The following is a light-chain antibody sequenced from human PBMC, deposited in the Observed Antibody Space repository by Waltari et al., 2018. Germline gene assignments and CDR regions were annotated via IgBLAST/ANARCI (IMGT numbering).Light chain of an antibody. J-gene: IGKJ1*01. CDR2: KAS. CDR1: QSIGNW. CDR3: HQYSSFPWA. Sequence: DIQMTQSPSTLSASVGDRVTITCRASQSIGNWLAWYQQKPGKAPNLLISKASAVESGVPSRFSGSGSGTEFTLTISSLQPDDFATYYCHQYSSFPWALGQGTKVEIK. V-gene: IGKV1-5*03.